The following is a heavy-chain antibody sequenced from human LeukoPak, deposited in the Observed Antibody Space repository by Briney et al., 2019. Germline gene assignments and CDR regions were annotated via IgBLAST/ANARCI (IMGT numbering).Heavy chain of an antibody. CDR2: ISSSGSTI. CDR1: GFTFSDYY. CDR3: ARDLWRLTEEDY. J-gene: IGHJ4*02. Sequence: PGGSLRLSCAASGFTFSDYYMSWIRQAPGKGLEWVSYISSSGSTIYYADSVKGRFTISKDNAKNSLYLQMNSLRGEDTAVYYCARDLWRLTEEDYWGQGTLVTVAS. V-gene: IGHV3-11*04.